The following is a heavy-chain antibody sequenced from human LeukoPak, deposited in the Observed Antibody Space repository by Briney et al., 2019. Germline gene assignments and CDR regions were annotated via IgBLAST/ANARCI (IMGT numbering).Heavy chain of an antibody. CDR2: IYHSGST. D-gene: IGHD6-13*01. Sequence: SGTLSLTCAVSGGSISSSNWWNWVRQPPGKGLEWIGEIYHSGSTNCNPSLKSRVTISINKSKNQFSLDLSSVTAADTAVYYCARDIESGSSLYAFDIWGQGTMVTVSS. V-gene: IGHV4-4*02. CDR3: ARDIESGSSLYAFDI. J-gene: IGHJ3*02. CDR1: GGSISSSNW.